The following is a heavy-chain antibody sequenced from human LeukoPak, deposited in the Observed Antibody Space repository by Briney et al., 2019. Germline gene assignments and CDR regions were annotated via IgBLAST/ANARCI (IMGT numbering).Heavy chain of an antibody. D-gene: IGHD6-19*01. Sequence: ASVKVSCKASGYTFTGYYIHWVRQAPGQGLEWMGWINPNSGGTNYAQKFQGRVTITRDTSTSTAYMELSRLESDDTAVYYCARRGAVPVEYLQYWAQGTLVTVSS. CDR3: ARRGAVPVEYLQY. CDR1: GYTFTGYY. CDR2: INPNSGGT. J-gene: IGHJ1*01. V-gene: IGHV1-2*02.